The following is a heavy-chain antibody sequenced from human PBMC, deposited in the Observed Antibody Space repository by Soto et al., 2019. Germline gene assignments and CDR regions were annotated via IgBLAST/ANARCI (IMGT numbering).Heavy chain of an antibody. CDR3: AAREPPIGTTWSYYGMDV. CDR1: GVTFTSSA. CDR2: IVVASGNT. J-gene: IGHJ6*02. V-gene: IGHV1-58*01. D-gene: IGHD1-1*01. Sequence: QMQLVQSGPEVKKPGTSVKVSCKASGVTFTSSALQWVRQTRGQRLEWMGWIVVASGNTNYAQKFQERVTITRDMSTSTSYRELSSLRSDDTAGYYCAAREPPIGTTWSYYGMDVWGQGTTVTVSS.